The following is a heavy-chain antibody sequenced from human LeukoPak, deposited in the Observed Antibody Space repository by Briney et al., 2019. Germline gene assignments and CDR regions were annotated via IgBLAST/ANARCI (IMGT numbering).Heavy chain of an antibody. CDR3: ARPTYGSGSYYPFDY. CDR2: ISGYNGHT. CDR1: GYTFTNWG. D-gene: IGHD3-10*01. V-gene: IGHV1-18*01. Sequence: GASVKVSCKASGYTFTNWGLSWVRQAPGQGLEWMGWISGYNGHTNYVQKLQGRVTMTTDTSTSTAYMELSRLRSDDTAVYYCARPTYGSGSYYPFDYWGQGTLVTVSS. J-gene: IGHJ4*02.